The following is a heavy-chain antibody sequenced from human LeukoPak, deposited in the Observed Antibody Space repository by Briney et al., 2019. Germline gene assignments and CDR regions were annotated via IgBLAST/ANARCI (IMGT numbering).Heavy chain of an antibody. Sequence: ASVTVSCKASGYTFTSYGISWVRQAPGQGLEWMGWISAYNGNTNYAQKLQGRVTITTDTSTSTAYMELRSLRSDDTAVYYCARDTPRIYDAFDIWGQGTMVTVSS. J-gene: IGHJ3*02. CDR3: ARDTPRIYDAFDI. CDR2: ISAYNGNT. D-gene: IGHD2/OR15-2a*01. CDR1: GYTFTSYG. V-gene: IGHV1-18*01.